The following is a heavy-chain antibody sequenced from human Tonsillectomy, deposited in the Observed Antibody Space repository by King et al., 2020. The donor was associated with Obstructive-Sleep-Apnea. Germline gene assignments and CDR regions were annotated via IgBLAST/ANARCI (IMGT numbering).Heavy chain of an antibody. J-gene: IGHJ4*02. CDR2: ISSTGTYI. CDR1: GFTFTDYDYY. CDR3: ARESGDWLVDS. V-gene: IGHV3-11*06. D-gene: IGHD6-19*01. Sequence: VQLVESGGGVVKPGGSLRLSCAASGFTFTDYDYYMSWIRQAPGKGLEWVAYISSTGTYIKYADSLKGRFTISRDNAANSVYLLMNSLRADDTALYFCARESGDWLVDSWGQGTLVIVSS.